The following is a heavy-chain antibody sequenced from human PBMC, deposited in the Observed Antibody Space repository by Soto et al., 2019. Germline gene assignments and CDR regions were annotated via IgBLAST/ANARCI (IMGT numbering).Heavy chain of an antibody. V-gene: IGHV4-34*01. J-gene: IGHJ4*02. CDR2: INHSGST. D-gene: IGHD3-3*01. CDR3: ARVDYDFWSGYF. Sequence: LETLSLTCAVYGGSFSGYYWSWIRQPPGKGLEWIGEINHSGSTNYNPSLKSRVTISVDTSKNQFSLKLSSVTAADTAVYYCARVDYDFWSGYFWGQGTLVTVSS. CDR1: GGSFSGYY.